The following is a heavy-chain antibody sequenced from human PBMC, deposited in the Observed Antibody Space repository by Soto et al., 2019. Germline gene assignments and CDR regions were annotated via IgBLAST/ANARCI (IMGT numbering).Heavy chain of an antibody. V-gene: IGHV3-23*01. J-gene: IGHJ6*02. Sequence: EVQLLESGGGLVQPGGSLRLSCAAPGFTFSHYGMSWVRQAPGKELEWVSAISDRGDSTYYAGSVKGPFTISRDNSKNTLYLQMNSLGAEDTAVYYFAKGPAAVYGMDVWGQGTSVTVS. CDR1: GFTFSHYG. CDR3: AKGPAAVYGMDV. D-gene: IGHD2-8*01. CDR2: ISDRGDST.